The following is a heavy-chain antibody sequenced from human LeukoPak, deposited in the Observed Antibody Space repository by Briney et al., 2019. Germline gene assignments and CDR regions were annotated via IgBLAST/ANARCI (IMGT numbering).Heavy chain of an antibody. J-gene: IGHJ4*02. CDR3: ARERRYYDSSGSYYFDY. D-gene: IGHD3-22*01. V-gene: IGHV1-18*01. CDR1: GYTFTSYG. CDR2: ISAYNGNT. Sequence: GASVKVSCKASGYTFTSYGISWVRQAPGQGLEWMGWISAYNGNTNYAQKLQGRVTMTTDTSTSTAYMELRSLRSDDTAVYYCARERRYYDSSGSYYFDYWGQGTLVNVSS.